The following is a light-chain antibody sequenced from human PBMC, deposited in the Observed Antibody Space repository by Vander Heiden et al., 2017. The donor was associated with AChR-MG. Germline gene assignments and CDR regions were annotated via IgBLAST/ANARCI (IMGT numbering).Light chain of an antibody. CDR3: AAWDESLNGVI. V-gene: IGLV1-44*01. CDR1: TSNVGVNA. Sequence: QPVLTQPPSASGTPGQRVTLSCSGSTSNVGVNAVSWYQRLPGMAPKPLIHSNHQRPSGVPDRFSGSTSATSASLAINGLQSEDEADYYCAAWDESLNGVIFGGGTRLTVL. CDR2: SNH. J-gene: IGLJ2*01.